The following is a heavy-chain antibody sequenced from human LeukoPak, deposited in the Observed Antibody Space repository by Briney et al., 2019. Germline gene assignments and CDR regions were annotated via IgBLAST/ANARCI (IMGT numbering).Heavy chain of an antibody. CDR2: IINNGGST. J-gene: IGHJ4*02. Sequence: GGSLRLSCAASGFSFSNYAMHWVRQAPGKGLEHVSSIINNGGSTYYANSVKGRFTISRDNAKNTLYLQMNSLRAEDTAVYYCARALSDYDFDYWGQGTLVTVSS. D-gene: IGHD4-17*01. V-gene: IGHV3-64*01. CDR1: GFSFSNYA. CDR3: ARALSDYDFDY.